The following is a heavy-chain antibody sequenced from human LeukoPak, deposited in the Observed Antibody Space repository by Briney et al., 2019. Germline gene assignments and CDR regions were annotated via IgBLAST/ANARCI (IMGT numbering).Heavy chain of an antibody. D-gene: IGHD1-26*01. CDR3: ARGRRVVGATTFRYYYYMDV. J-gene: IGHJ6*03. CDR2: MNPNSGNT. Sequence: GASVKVSCKASGYTFTSYDINWVRQATGQGLEWMGWMNPNSGNTGYAQKVQGRVTITRNTSISTAYMELSSLRSEDTAVYYCARGRRVVGATTFRYYYYMDVWGKGTTVTVSS. CDR1: GYTFTSYD. V-gene: IGHV1-8*03.